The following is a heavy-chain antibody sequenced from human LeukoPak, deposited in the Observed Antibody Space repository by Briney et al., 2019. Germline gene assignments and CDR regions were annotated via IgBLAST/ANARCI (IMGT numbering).Heavy chain of an antibody. J-gene: IGHJ4*02. V-gene: IGHV3-23*01. CDR2: IGGSGDFT. Sequence: GGSLRLSCAASGFTFSTYAMSWVRQAPGKGLEWVSAIGGSGDFTYYAEYVRGRFTISRDNSKKMLYLQMNSLRAEDTAVCYCAKADRGWGVITKDWGQGTLVTVSS. CDR3: AKADRGWGVITKD. CDR1: GFTFSTYA. D-gene: IGHD3-10*01.